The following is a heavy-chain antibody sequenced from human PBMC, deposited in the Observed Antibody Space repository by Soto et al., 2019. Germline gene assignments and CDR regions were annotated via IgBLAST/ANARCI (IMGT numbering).Heavy chain of an antibody. CDR2: ISAYNGNT. V-gene: IGHV1-18*04. Sequence: ASVKVSCKASGYTFTSYGISWVRQAPGQGLEWMGWISAYNGNTNYAQKLQGRVTMTTDTSTSTAYMELRSLGSDDTAVYYCAREDLGYCSSTSCYGYAFDIWGQGTMVTVSS. CDR3: AREDLGYCSSTSCYGYAFDI. D-gene: IGHD2-2*01. J-gene: IGHJ3*02. CDR1: GYTFTSYG.